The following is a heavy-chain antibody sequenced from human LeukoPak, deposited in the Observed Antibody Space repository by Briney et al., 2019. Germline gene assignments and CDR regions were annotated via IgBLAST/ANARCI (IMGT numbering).Heavy chain of an antibody. J-gene: IGHJ4*02. Sequence: SETLSLTCTVSGGSISSSSYYWGWIRQPPGKGLEWIGSIYYSGSTYYNPSPKSRVTISVDTSKNQFSLKLSSVTAADTAVYYCARDRYDDYGDYGFDYWGQGTLVTVSS. CDR1: GGSISSSSYY. CDR3: ARDRYDDYGDYGFDY. CDR2: IYYSGST. D-gene: IGHD4-17*01. V-gene: IGHV4-39*07.